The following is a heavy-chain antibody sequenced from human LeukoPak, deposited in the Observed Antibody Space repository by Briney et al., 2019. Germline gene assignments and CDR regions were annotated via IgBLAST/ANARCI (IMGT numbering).Heavy chain of an antibody. D-gene: IGHD2-2*01. CDR3: AGAVSSTSQSYDL. Sequence: PGGSLRLFCAASGFTFSSYSMTWVRQAPGKGLEWVSSITSSSNYIHYADSVKGRFTISRDNAKNSLYLQTNSLRAEDTAVYYCAGAVSSTSQSYDLWGRGTLVTVSS. CDR2: ITSSSNYI. V-gene: IGHV3-21*01. J-gene: IGHJ2*01. CDR1: GFTFSSYS.